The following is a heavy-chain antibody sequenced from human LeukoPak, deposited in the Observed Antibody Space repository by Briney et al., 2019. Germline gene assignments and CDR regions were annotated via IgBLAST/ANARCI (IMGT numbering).Heavy chain of an antibody. CDR3: ARDLVAGSPSNCFDP. CDR2: IWYDGSNK. Sequence: GGSLRLSCAASGFTFSSYGMHWVRQAPGKGLEWVAVIWYDGSNKYYADSVKGRFTISRDNSKNTLYLQMNSLRAEDTAVYYCARDLVAGSPSNCFDPWGQGTLVTVSS. CDR1: GFTFSSYG. D-gene: IGHD6-19*01. J-gene: IGHJ5*02. V-gene: IGHV3-33*01.